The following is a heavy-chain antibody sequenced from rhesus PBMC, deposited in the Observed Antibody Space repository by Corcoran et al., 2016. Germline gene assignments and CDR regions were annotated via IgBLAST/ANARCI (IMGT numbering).Heavy chain of an antibody. CDR3: ARGYSSGWSYNYGLDS. CDR1: GYSISSNY. CDR2: IYGSSGSP. Sequence: QVQLQESGPGLVKPSETLSLTCAVAGYSISSNYWSWILQPPGKGLEWIGYIYGSSGSPYYNPSLMSRVTISTDTSKNQFSMKLSSVTAADTAVYYCARGYSSGWSYNYGLDSWGQGVVVTVSS. D-gene: IGHD6S26*01. V-gene: IGHV4-147*01. J-gene: IGHJ6*01.